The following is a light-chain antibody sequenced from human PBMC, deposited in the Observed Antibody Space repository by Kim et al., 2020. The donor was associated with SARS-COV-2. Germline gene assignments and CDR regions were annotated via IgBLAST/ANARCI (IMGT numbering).Light chain of an antibody. Sequence: PGETARITCAGDNIGSKDTHWYQQKPGQAPVLVIFYDSDRPSGIPERFSGSNSGNIATLTISRVEAGDEADYSCQVWDTSSDHVVFGGGTQLTVL. CDR1: NIGSKD. V-gene: IGLV3-21*04. CDR2: YDS. J-gene: IGLJ2*01. CDR3: QVWDTSSDHVV.